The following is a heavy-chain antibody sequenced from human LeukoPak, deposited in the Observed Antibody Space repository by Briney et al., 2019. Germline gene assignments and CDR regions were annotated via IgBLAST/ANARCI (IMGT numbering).Heavy chain of an antibody. CDR1: SGSISSSSFY. CDR3: ARSRVGPTDGGGFDY. J-gene: IGHJ4*02. V-gene: IGHV4-39*01. Sequence: PSETLSLTYTVSSGSISSSSFYWGWIRQPPGKGLEWIGSIYYSGSTYYNPSLKSRFTISVDTSKNQFSLKLISVTAADTAVYYCARSRVGPTDGGGFDYWGQGTLGTVSS. D-gene: IGHD1-26*01. CDR2: IYYSGST.